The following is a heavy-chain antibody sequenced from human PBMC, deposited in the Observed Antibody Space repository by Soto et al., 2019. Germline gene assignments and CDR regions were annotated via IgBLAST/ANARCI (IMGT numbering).Heavy chain of an antibody. CDR2: ISHDGADR. V-gene: IGHV3-30*18. CDR1: GFTFSSYG. CDR3: TKGTAVAYQWFDP. D-gene: IGHD6-19*01. J-gene: IGHJ5*02. Sequence: QVELVESGGGVVQPGRSMRLSCEASGFTFSSYGMHWVRQAPGKGLEWVAAISHDGADRYYANSVKGRFTISRDNSKKTLDLQMNRLRSEATAIYYCTKGTAVAYQWFDPWGQGTLVTASS.